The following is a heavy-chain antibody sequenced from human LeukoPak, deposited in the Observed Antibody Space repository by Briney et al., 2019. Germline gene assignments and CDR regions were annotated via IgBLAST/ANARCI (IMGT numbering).Heavy chain of an antibody. J-gene: IGHJ6*02. V-gene: IGHV3-30*18. CDR1: GFTFSSYG. D-gene: IGHD4-17*01. Sequence: PGRSLRLSCAASGFTFSSYGMHWVRQAPGKGLEWVAVISYDGSNKYYADSVKGRFTISRDNSKNTLYLQMNSLRAEDTAVYYCAKPDTVTTYIYYYYYGMDVWGQGTTVTVSS. CDR2: ISYDGSNK. CDR3: AKPDTVTTYIYYYYYGMDV.